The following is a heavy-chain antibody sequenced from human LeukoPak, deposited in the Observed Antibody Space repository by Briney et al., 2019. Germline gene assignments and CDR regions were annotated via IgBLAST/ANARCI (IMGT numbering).Heavy chain of an antibody. Sequence: PSETLSLTCAVYGGSFSGYYWSWIRQPPGKGLEWIGEINHSGSTNYNPSLKSRVTISVDTSKNQFSLKLSSVTAADTVVYYCASGSSSWYGGTYYFDYWGQGTLVTVSS. CDR2: INHSGST. J-gene: IGHJ4*02. V-gene: IGHV4-34*01. CDR1: GGSFSGYY. D-gene: IGHD6-13*01. CDR3: ASGSSSWYGGTYYFDY.